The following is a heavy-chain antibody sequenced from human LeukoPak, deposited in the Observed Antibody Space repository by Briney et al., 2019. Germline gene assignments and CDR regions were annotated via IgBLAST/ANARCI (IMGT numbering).Heavy chain of an antibody. CDR1: GYSFSSYY. CDR3: ARWTGTTGLDY. V-gene: IGHV1-46*01. D-gene: IGHD1-1*01. J-gene: IGHJ4*02. CDR2: INPSGGST. Sequence: ASVKVYCKASGYSFSSYYMHWVRQAPGQGLEWMGIINPSGGSTTYAQEFRDRVTMTRDTSTTTVYMELSSLKSEDTAVYYCARWTGTTGLDYWGQGTLVTVSS.